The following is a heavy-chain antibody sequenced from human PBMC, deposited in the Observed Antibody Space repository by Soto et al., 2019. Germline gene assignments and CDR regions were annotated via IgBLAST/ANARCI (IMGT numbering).Heavy chain of an antibody. D-gene: IGHD6-6*01. Sequence: GGSLRLSCAASGFTFSSYGVHWVRQAPGKGLEWVAVIWYDGSNKYYADSVKGRFTISRDDSKNTLYLQMNSLRAEDTAVYYCARDHGSSSEGYYYYGMDVWGQGTTVTVSS. J-gene: IGHJ6*02. CDR2: IWYDGSNK. CDR1: GFTFSSYG. V-gene: IGHV3-33*01. CDR3: ARDHGSSSEGYYYYGMDV.